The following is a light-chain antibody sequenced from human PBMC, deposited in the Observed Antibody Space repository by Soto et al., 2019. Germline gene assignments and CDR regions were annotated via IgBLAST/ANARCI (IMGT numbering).Light chain of an antibody. CDR3: LQDYNYPLT. Sequence: DTQMTQSPSSLSASVGDRVTIACRASQNVRSYVNWYQQIPGKAPKLLIYETSTLHSGVPSTFSGDGYGTHFTLSISSLQPEDFATYYCLQDYNYPLTFGGGTKVDIK. CDR2: ETS. V-gene: IGKV1-39*01. CDR1: QNVRSY. J-gene: IGKJ4*01.